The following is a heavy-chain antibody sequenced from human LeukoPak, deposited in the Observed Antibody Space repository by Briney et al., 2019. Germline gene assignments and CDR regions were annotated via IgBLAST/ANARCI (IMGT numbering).Heavy chain of an antibody. D-gene: IGHD4-11*01. V-gene: IGHV3-7*03. CDR2: IKQDGSEK. CDR3: AISNYGPYYYYGMDV. Sequence: GGSLRLSCVASGFSFGSNWMSWVRQAPGKGLEWVANIKQDGSEKNYVDSVKGRFTISRDNAKNSLYLQMNSLRAEDTAVYYCAISNYGPYYYYGMDVWGQGTTVTVSS. J-gene: IGHJ6*02. CDR1: GFSFGSNW.